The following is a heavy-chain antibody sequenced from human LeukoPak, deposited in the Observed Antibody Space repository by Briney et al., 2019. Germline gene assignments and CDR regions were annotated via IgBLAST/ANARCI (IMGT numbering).Heavy chain of an antibody. CDR2: LHYGGST. D-gene: IGHD3-10*02. CDR1: GGSISSSSSY. CDR3: ASPKITMSEYFQH. J-gene: IGHJ1*01. V-gene: IGHV4-39*07. Sequence: PSETLSLTCTVSGGSISSSSSYWGWIRQPPGKGPEWIGSLHYGGSTYYNPSLKSRVTISVDTSKNQFSLKLSSVTAADTAAYYCASPKITMSEYFQHWGQGALVTVSS.